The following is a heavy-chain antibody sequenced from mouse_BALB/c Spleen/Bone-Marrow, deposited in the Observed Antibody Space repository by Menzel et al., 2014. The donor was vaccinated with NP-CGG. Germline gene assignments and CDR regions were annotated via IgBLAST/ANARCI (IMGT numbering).Heavy chain of an antibody. V-gene: IGHV1S22*01. CDR3: RSYDYTMDY. J-gene: IGHJ4*01. Sequence: LQQPGFDLVWPGASLKLSCKASGYTFTSYWIHWVKQRPGQGPEWIGIIFPGSGTINYDEKFKNKATLTVDTSSRMAYMPLRSLASEDSEFDYCRSYDYTMDYWRQRTPVNVSS. D-gene: IGHD1-1*01. CDR2: IFPGSGTI. CDR1: GYTFTSYW.